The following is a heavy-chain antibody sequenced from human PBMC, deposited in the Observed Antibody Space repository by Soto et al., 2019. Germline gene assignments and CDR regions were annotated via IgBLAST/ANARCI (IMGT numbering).Heavy chain of an antibody. J-gene: IGHJ4*02. Sequence: PGGSLRLSCAASGFTFSSYAMHWVRQAPGKGLEWVAVISYDGSNKYYADSVKGRFTISRDNSKNTLYLQMNSLRAEDRVVYYCARLREASDFWSGPDYWGPGPLVTVS. V-gene: IGHV3-30-3*01. D-gene: IGHD3-3*01. CDR3: ARLREASDFWSGPDY. CDR1: GFTFSSYA. CDR2: ISYDGSNK.